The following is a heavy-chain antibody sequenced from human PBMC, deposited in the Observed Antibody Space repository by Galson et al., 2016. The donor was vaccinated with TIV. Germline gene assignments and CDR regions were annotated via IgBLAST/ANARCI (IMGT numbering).Heavy chain of an antibody. Sequence: SLRLSCAASGFTVSNNYMSWVRQAPGKGLEWVAVISYDGSHTYYADSVKGRFTISRDNSKNTVYLQMNSLRPEDTAFYYCATDSGYSVDWYPGRWGQGTLVTVSS. CDR3: ATDSGYSVDWYPGR. J-gene: IGHJ4*02. CDR2: ISYDGSHT. CDR1: GFTVSNNY. D-gene: IGHD6-19*01. V-gene: IGHV3-30*03.